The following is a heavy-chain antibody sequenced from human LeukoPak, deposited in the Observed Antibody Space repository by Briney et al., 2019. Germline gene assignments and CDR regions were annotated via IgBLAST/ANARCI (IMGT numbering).Heavy chain of an antibody. Sequence: PGGSLRLSCAASGFTVSSNYMSWVRQAPGKGLEWVSSISDSSTDVYYADSVKGRFTISRDNAKNSLYLQMNSLRAEDTAVYYCTKDRFDYDSSGYPYDVWGQGTMVTVSS. CDR3: TKDRFDYDSSGYPYDV. CDR1: GFTVSSNY. CDR2: ISDSSTDV. V-gene: IGHV3-21*01. D-gene: IGHD3-22*01. J-gene: IGHJ3*01.